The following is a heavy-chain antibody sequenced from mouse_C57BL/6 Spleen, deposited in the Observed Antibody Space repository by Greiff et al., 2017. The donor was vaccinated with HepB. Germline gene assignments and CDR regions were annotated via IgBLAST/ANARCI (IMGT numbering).Heavy chain of an antibody. V-gene: IGHV1-72*01. CDR1: GYTFTSYW. CDR2: IDPNSGGT. D-gene: IGHD3-2*02. CDR3: ASSDSSGGYFDY. Sequence: QVQLKQPGAELVKPGASVKLSCKASGYTFTSYWMHWVKQRPGRGLEWIGRIDPNSGGTKYNEKFKSKATLTVDKPSSTAYMQLSSLTSEDSAVYYCASSDSSGGYFDYWGQGTTLTVSS. J-gene: IGHJ2*01.